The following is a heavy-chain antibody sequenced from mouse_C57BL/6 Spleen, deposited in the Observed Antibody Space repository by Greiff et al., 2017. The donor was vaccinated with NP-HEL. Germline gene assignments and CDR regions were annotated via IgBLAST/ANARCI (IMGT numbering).Heavy chain of an antibody. V-gene: IGHV1-61*01. D-gene: IGHD1-1*01. J-gene: IGHJ1*03. CDR1: GYTFTSYW. CDR3: ASGSSYGYFDV. CDR2: IYPSDSET. Sequence: QVHVKQPGAELVRPGSSVKLSCKASGYTFTSYWMDWVKQRPGQGLEWIGNIYPSDSETHYNQKFKDKATLTVDKSSSTAYMQLSSLTSEDSAVYYCASGSSYGYFDVWGTGTTVTVSS.